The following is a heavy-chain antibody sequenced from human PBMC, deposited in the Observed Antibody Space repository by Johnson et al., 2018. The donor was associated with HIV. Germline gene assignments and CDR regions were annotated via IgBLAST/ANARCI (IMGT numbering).Heavy chain of an antibody. V-gene: IGHV3-30*18. CDR1: GFTFSSYD. D-gene: IGHD3-16*01. CDR2: ISYDGSNK. CDR3: AKAPSMGADGFDI. Sequence: QEQLVESGGGVVQPGRSLRLSCAASGFTFSSYDMHWVRQAPGKGMEWVALISYDGSNKYYADSVKGRFNISRDNSKNALYLQMNSLRAEDTAVYYCAKAPSMGADGFDIWGQGTKVTVSS. J-gene: IGHJ3*02.